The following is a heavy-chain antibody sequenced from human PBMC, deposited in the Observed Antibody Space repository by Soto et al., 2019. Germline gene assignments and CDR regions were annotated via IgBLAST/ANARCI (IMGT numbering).Heavy chain of an antibody. J-gene: IGHJ5*02. CDR3: ARVEFYYDSSGYSPSWFDA. D-gene: IGHD3-22*01. CDR1: GDTVSSNSAA. CDR2: TYSRSRWYT. Sequence: LQTLSLTCAISGDTVSSNSAAWNWIRQSPSRGLEWLGRTYSRSRWYTDYAVSVKSRIIIDTDTSKNQFSLHLNSVTPEDTAVYYCARVEFYYDSSGYSPSWFDAWGQGTLVTVSS. V-gene: IGHV6-1*01.